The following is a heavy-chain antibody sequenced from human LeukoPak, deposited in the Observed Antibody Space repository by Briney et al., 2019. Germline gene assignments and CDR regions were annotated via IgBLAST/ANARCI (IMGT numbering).Heavy chain of an antibody. V-gene: IGHV1-3*01. CDR1: GYTFTSYA. Sequence: GASVKVSCKASGYTFTSYAMHWVRQAPGQRLEWMGWINAGNGNTKYSQKFQGRVTITRDTSASTAYMELSSLRSEDTAVYYCARDLRQWLVQSHGMDVWGQGTTVTVSS. CDR3: ARDLRQWLVQSHGMDV. D-gene: IGHD6-19*01. J-gene: IGHJ6*02. CDR2: INAGNGNT.